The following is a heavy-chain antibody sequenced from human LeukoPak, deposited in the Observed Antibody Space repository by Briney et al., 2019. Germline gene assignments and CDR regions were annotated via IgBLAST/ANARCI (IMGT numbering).Heavy chain of an antibody. CDR2: ISYDGSNK. J-gene: IGHJ4*02. V-gene: IGHV3-30*18. CDR1: GYTFSSYS. D-gene: IGHD3-9*01. Sequence: GGSLRLSCAASGYTFSSYSMNWVRQAPGKGLEWVAVISYDGSNKYYADSVKGRFTISRDNSKNTLYLQMNSLRAEDTAVYYCAKNGGLRYFDWYLGYWGQGTLVTVSS. CDR3: AKNGGLRYFDWYLGY.